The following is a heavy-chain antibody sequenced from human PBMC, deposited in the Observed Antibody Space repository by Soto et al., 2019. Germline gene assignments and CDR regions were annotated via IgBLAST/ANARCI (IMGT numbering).Heavy chain of an antibody. CDR3: ARESVGSGKNNCLYP. V-gene: IGHV4-59*02. J-gene: IGHJ5*02. CDR2: IRYSGGT. D-gene: IGHD1-26*01. Sequence: SETLSLTCTVYGGSVSSHYWSWIRQPPGKGLEWIGFIRYSGGTKYNPSLESRVTMSVDTSQNQLSLRLNSVTAADTAVYYCARESVGSGKNNCLYPWGLGTLGTVS. CDR1: GGSVSSHY.